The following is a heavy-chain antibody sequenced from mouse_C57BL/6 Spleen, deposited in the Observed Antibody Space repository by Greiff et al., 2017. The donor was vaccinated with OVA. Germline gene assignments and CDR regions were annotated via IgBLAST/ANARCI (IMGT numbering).Heavy chain of an antibody. CDR1: GYTFTSYW. CDR3: ARVASAGTWYFDY. D-gene: IGHD4-1*01. Sequence: QVQLQQPGAELVRPGSSVKLSCKASGYTFTSYWMDWVKQRPGQGLEWIGNIYPSDSETHYNQKFKDKATLTVDKSSSTAYMQLSSLTSEDSAVYFCARVASAGTWYFDYWGQGTTLTVSS. J-gene: IGHJ2*01. V-gene: IGHV1-61*01. CDR2: IYPSDSET.